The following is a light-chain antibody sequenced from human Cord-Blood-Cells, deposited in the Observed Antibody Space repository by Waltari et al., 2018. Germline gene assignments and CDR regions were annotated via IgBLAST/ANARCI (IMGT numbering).Light chain of an antibody. V-gene: IGKV3-15*01. Sequence: EIVMPQSPATLSVSPAERATLSCRASQSVSSNLAWYQQKPGQAPRLLIYGASTRATGIPARFSGSGSGTEFTLTISSLQSEDFAVYYCQQYNNWPYSFGQGTKLEIK. CDR1: QSVSSN. CDR3: QQYNNWPYS. CDR2: GAS. J-gene: IGKJ2*03.